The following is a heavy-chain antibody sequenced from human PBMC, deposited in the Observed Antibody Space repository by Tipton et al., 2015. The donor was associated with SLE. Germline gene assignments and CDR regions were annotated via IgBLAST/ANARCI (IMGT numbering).Heavy chain of an antibody. D-gene: IGHD6-6*01. V-gene: IGHV3-30-3*01. Sequence: SLRLSCAASGFTFSSYAMHWVRQAPGKGLEWVAVISYDGSNKYYADSVKGRFTISRDNSKNTLYLQMNSLRAEDTAVYYCARDYSSSSCYYYYYAMDVWGQGTTVTVSS. J-gene: IGHJ6*02. CDR2: ISYDGSNK. CDR3: ARDYSSSSCYYYYYAMDV. CDR1: GFTFSSYA.